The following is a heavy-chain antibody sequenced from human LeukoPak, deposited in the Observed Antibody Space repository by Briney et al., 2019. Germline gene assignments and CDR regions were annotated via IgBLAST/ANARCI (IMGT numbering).Heavy chain of an antibody. CDR2: IYPGDSDT. V-gene: IGHV5-51*01. CDR1: GYSFTSYW. D-gene: IGHD2-2*01. Sequence: GESLKISCKGSGYSFTSYWIGWVRQVPGKGLEWMGIIYPGDSDTRYSPSFQGQVTISADKSISTAYLQWSSPKASDTAMYYCARHGSDCSSTSCPTILYYYGMDVWGQGTTVTVSS. CDR3: ARHGSDCSSTSCPTILYYYGMDV. J-gene: IGHJ6*02.